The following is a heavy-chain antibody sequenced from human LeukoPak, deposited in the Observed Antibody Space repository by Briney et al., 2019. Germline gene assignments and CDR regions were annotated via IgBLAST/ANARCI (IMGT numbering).Heavy chain of an antibody. V-gene: IGHV4-4*07. CDR3: ARDKYYYDSSGYYYFDY. CDR2: MHTSGST. CDR1: GGSISSYY. D-gene: IGHD3-22*01. Sequence: SETLSLTCTVSGGSISSYYWSWIRQPAGKGLEWIGRMHTSGSTNYNPSLKSRVTMSVDTSKNQFSLKLSSVTAADTAVYYCARDKYYYDSSGYYYFDYWGQGTLVTVSS. J-gene: IGHJ4*02.